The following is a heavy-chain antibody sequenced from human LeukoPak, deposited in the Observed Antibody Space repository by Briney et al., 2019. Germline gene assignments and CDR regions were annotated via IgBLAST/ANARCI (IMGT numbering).Heavy chain of an antibody. CDR3: ARDQEDYDFWSEDAFDI. Sequence: ASVKVSCKASGYTFTSYGISGVRQAPGQGLVGMGWIGAYNGNTNYAQKLQDRVTMTTDTSTSTDYMERRSLRSDDTDVYYCARDQEDYDFWSEDAFDIWGQGTMVTVSS. J-gene: IGHJ3*02. CDR2: IGAYNGNT. D-gene: IGHD3-3*01. V-gene: IGHV1-18*01. CDR1: GYTFTSYG.